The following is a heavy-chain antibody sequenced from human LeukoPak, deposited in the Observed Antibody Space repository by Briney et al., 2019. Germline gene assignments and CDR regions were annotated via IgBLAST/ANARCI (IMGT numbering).Heavy chain of an antibody. J-gene: IGHJ4*02. Sequence: PGGSLRLSCAASGFTFSSDGMSWVRQAPGKGLEGVANIKQDGSEKYYVDSVKGRFTISRDNAKNSLYLQMNSLRAEDTAVYYCARDPDYGDYVNYFDYWGQGTLVTVSS. CDR3: ARDPDYGDYVNYFDY. CDR2: IKQDGSEK. V-gene: IGHV3-7*01. CDR1: GFTFSSDG. D-gene: IGHD4-17*01.